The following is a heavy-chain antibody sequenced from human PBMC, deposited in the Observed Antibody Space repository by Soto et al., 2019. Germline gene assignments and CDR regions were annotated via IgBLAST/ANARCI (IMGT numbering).Heavy chain of an antibody. J-gene: IGHJ3*02. D-gene: IGHD5-12*01. CDR2: VYYSGRT. Sequence: SETLSLTCSVSGAPISSISYYWGWIRQPPGKGLEWIGSVYYSGRTYDNPSLKSRVTISVDTSKNQYSLKLNSVSAADTAVYYCVKSEYRGYDKRVFDIGGKGKMVTFS. V-gene: IGHV4-39*01. CDR1: GAPISSISYY. CDR3: VKSEYRGYDKRVFDI.